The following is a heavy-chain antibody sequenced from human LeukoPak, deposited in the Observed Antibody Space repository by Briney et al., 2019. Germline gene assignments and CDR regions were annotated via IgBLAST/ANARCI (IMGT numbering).Heavy chain of an antibody. D-gene: IGHD6-19*01. Sequence: PGGSLRLSCAASGFTFSSYWMHWVRQAPGKGLVWVSRINSDGGSTSYADSVKGRFTISRDNAKNTLYLQMNSLRAEDTAVYYCARDEAAAPSGIAVAGTNLDYWGQGTLVTVSS. CDR3: ARDEAAAPSGIAVAGTNLDY. CDR1: GFTFSSYW. V-gene: IGHV3-74*01. CDR2: INSDGGST. J-gene: IGHJ4*02.